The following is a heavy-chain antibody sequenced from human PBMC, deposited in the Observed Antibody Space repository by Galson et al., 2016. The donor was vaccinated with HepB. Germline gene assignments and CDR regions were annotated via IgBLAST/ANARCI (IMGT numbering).Heavy chain of an antibody. J-gene: IGHJ4*02. V-gene: IGHV4-38-2*02. CDR1: GYSIASGSF. Sequence: SETLSLTCIVSGYSIASGSFWGWIRQPPGKGLEWIGSVYHSGAYYNPSLKSRVTISLDTANNQFSLGLSSVTAADTAIYFCARSRYGSGSYFADFWGQGALVTVSS. CDR3: ARSRYGSGSYFADF. D-gene: IGHD3-10*01. CDR2: VYHSGA.